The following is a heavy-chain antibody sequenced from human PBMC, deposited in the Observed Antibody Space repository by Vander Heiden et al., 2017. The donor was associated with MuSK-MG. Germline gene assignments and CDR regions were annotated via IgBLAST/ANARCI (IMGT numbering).Heavy chain of an antibody. Sequence: QVQLQESGPGLVKPSETLSLTCTVSGGSISSYYWSWIRQPPGTGLEWIGYVHYSGSTNYNPSLKSRVNMSVDMSKNQFSLKLSSVTAADTAVYYCANLRNNAFDIWGQGAMVTVSS. CDR1: GGSISSYY. CDR2: VHYSGST. V-gene: IGHV4-59*03. J-gene: IGHJ3*02. CDR3: ANLRNNAFDI. D-gene: IGHD1-1*01.